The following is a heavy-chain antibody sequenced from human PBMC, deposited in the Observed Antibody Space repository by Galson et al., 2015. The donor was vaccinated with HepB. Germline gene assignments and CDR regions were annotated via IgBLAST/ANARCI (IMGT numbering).Heavy chain of an antibody. CDR3: ARDFAPDSNDLGYYFDY. Sequence: SLRLSCAASGFTVSGYYMSWVRQVPGKGLEWVSVIYSGGSTYYADSVKGRFTISRDNSKNTLYLQMNSLRAEDTAVYYCARDFAPDSNDLGYYFDYWGREPWSPSPQ. CDR1: GFTVSGYY. J-gene: IGHJ4*02. CDR2: IYSGGST. V-gene: IGHV3-53*01. D-gene: IGHD6-13*01.